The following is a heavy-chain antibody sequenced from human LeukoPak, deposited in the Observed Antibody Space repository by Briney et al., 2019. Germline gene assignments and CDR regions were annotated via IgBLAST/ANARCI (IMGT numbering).Heavy chain of an antibody. J-gene: IGHJ4*02. V-gene: IGHV4-39*07. CDR2: MYLSGTT. Sequence: SETLSLTCTVSGGSISTSSYYWGWIRQPPGKGLEWIGEMYLSGTTHSNPSVKSRVTISIDKSKNQFFLNLSSVTAADTAVYYCAGLVGRYSSGLYYYYFDYWGQGTLVTVSS. CDR1: GGSISTSSYY. CDR3: AGLVGRYSSGLYYYYFDY. D-gene: IGHD3-22*01.